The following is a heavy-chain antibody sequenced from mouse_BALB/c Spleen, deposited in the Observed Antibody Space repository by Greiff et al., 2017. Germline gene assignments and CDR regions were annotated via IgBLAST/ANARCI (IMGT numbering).Heavy chain of an antibody. Sequence: DVMLVESGGGLVKPGGSLKLSCAASGFTFSDYYMYWVRQTPEKRLEWVATISDGGSYTYYPDSVKGRFTISRDNAKNNLYLQMSSLKSEDTAMYYCARGLFAYWGQGTLVTVSA. J-gene: IGHJ3*01. V-gene: IGHV5-4*02. CDR1: GFTFSDYY. CDR3: ARGLFAY. CDR2: ISDGGSYT.